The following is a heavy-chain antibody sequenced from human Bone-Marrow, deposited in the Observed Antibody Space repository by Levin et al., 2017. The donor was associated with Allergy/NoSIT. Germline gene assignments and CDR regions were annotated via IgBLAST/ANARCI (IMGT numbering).Heavy chain of an antibody. V-gene: IGHV3-23*01. D-gene: IGHD4-17*01. CDR2: ISGSGGRT. J-gene: IGHJ4*02. Sequence: GESLTLSFSSSFFLFSLFSLSFFLPSPFKGLAWVSVISGSGGRTFYADSVKGRFTISRDTSGHRLYLQMTGLRGDDTAVYYCARVNGYVEYGDSIDSWGQGTLVTVSS. CDR3: ARVNGYVEYGDSIDS. CDR1: FFLFSLFS.